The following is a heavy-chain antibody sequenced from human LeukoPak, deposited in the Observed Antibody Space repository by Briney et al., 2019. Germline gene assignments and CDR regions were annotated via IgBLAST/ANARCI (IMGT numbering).Heavy chain of an antibody. J-gene: IGHJ4*02. D-gene: IGHD6-13*01. Sequence: GSLRLSCAASGFTFSSYGRHRVRQAPGKGLEWVAVISYDGSNKYYADSVKGRFTISRDNSKNTLYLQMNSRRAEDTAVYYCAKDNIAAAGGFDYWGQGTLVTVSS. CDR3: AKDNIAAAGGFDY. CDR2: ISYDGSNK. CDR1: GFTFSSYG. V-gene: IGHV3-30*18.